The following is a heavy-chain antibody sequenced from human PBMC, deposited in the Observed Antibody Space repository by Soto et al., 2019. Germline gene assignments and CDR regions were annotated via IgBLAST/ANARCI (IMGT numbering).Heavy chain of an antibody. CDR2: ISHSGNT. CDR1: GGSFNNYF. D-gene: IGHD2-8*01. Sequence: SETLSLTCSVYGGSFNNYFWSWIRQPPGKGLEWIGEISHSGNTNYSPSLKSRVTISIDTSKNQFSLKLTSVTAADTAVYYCARHLGYCTNGVCYGSGFAFDIWGQGTMVTVSS. V-gene: IGHV4-34*01. CDR3: ARHLGYCTNGVCYGSGFAFDI. J-gene: IGHJ3*02.